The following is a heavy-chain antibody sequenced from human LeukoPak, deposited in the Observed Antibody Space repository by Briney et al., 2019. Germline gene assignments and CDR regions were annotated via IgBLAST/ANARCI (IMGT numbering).Heavy chain of an antibody. V-gene: IGHV3-48*03. CDR2: ISSSVSTI. J-gene: IGHJ6*02. CDR1: GFTFSGYD. CDR3: ARVLPYSHALDV. Sequence: GGSLRLSCAASGFTFSGYDMNWVRQAPGKGLEWVSYISSSVSTIDYAESLKGRFTISRDNAKNPLYLQMNSLRAEDTALYYCARVLPYSHALDVWGQGTTVTVS. D-gene: IGHD2-21*01.